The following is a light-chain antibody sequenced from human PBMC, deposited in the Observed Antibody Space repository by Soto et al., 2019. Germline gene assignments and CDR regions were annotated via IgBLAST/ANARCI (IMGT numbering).Light chain of an antibody. CDR3: KENNTGAWT. V-gene: IGKV3-15*01. CDR1: QSVSSN. Sequence: EIVMTQSPATLSVSPGERATLSCRASQSVSSNLAWYQQKPGQAPRLLIYGASTRATGIPARFSGSGSGTKFTLTISSLQSEDFAVNECKENNTGAWTFCQGTRGDIK. J-gene: IGKJ1*01. CDR2: GAS.